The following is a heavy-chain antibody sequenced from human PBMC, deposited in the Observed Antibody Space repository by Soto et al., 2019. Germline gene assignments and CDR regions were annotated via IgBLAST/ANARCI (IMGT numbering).Heavy chain of an antibody. CDR2: ISGSGSNT. Sequence: GGSLRLSCAASEFTFSNYAMTWVRQAPGKGLEWVSGISGSGSNTYYTDSVKGRFTISRDNTKNMLYLQMDSLRAEDTAVYYCAREFAPGSPNYDHWGLGTLVTGLL. CDR3: AREFAPGSPNYDH. CDR1: EFTFSNYA. J-gene: IGHJ4*02. D-gene: IGHD3-10*01. V-gene: IGHV3-23*01.